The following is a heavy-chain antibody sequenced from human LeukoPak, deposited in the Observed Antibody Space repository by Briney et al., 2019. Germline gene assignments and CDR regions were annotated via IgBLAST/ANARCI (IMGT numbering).Heavy chain of an antibody. Sequence: GLSLRLSCAVSGFPFSDYSMNWVRQAPGKGLEWMSYFYDRSDRKGAATTSYADSVKGRFTISRDAAKNYLFLQMNSLTAEDTAVYYCARDDNWGFDYWGQGTLVTVSS. CDR2: FYDRSDRKGAATT. V-gene: IGHV3-48*04. CDR3: ARDDNWGFDY. D-gene: IGHD1-1*01. CDR1: GFPFSDYS. J-gene: IGHJ4*02.